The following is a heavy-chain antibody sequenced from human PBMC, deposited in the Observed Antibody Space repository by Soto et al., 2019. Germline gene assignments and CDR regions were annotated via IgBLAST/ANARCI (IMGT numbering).Heavy chain of an antibody. CDR3: AEEPVPYGDYGRGY. J-gene: IGHJ4*02. V-gene: IGHV1-8*01. D-gene: IGHD4-17*01. CDR1: GYTFTSYD. CDR2: MNPNSGNT. Sequence: ASVKVSCKASGYTFTSYDINWVRQATGQGLEWMGWMNPNSGNTGYAQKFQGRVTMTRNTSISTVYMELSSLRSEDTAVYYCAEEPVPYGDYGRGYWGQGTLVTVSS.